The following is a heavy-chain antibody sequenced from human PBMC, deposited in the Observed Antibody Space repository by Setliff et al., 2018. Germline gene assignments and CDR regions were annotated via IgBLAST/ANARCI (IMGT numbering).Heavy chain of an antibody. D-gene: IGHD3-22*01. CDR3: ASTDYDTSGYYYVADAFDI. V-gene: IGHV5-51*01. Sequence: GGALKLYWQGSGYNFTSYWIGWVRQMPGNGLGWMGIIHPGDSDTRYSPSFQGQVTIPVDKSISTAYLQWSSLKASVTAMYYCASTDYDTSGYYYVADAFDIWGQGTVVTVSS. CDR1: GYNFTSYW. J-gene: IGHJ3*02. CDR2: IHPGDSDT.